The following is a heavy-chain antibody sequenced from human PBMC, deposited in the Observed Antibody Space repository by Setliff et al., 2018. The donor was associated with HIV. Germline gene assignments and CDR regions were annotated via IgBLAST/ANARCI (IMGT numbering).Heavy chain of an antibody. CDR1: GFTFSNSW. CDR3: MDFAIAGAWDY. Sequence: PGGSLRLSCAASGFTFSNSWMTWVRQAPGKGLEWVGRIKTKTQRGTTDYAAPAKGRFTISRDDSENMLYLQMNDLKTEDTAVYYCMDFAIAGAWDYWGQGTLVTVSS. CDR2: IKTKTQRGTT. D-gene: IGHD6-13*01. J-gene: IGHJ4*02. V-gene: IGHV3-15*01.